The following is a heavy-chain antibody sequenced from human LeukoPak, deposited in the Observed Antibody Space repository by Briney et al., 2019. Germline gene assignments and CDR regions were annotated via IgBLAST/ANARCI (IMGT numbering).Heavy chain of an antibody. CDR3: ARDPIVVVKNQPYYFDY. J-gene: IGHJ4*02. CDR1: GGTFSSYT. Sequence: SVKVSCKASGGTFSSYTISWVRQAPGQGLEWMGRIIPILDIANYAQKFQGRVTITADKSTSTAYMELSSLRSEDTAVYYCARDPIVVVKNQPYYFDYWGQGTLVTVSS. V-gene: IGHV1-69*04. CDR2: IIPILDIA. D-gene: IGHD2-21*01.